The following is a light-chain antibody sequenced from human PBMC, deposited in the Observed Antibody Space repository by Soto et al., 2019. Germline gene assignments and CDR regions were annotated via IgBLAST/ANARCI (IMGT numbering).Light chain of an antibody. CDR3: SSYAGRNVLVV. CDR1: SSDIGSYNL. V-gene: IGLV2-23*01. J-gene: IGLJ2*01. Sequence: QSALTQPGSVSGSPGQSITISCSGTSSDIGSYNLVSWYQQHPGKAPKVIIFEGSRLPSGVSSRFSGSKSGNTASLTISGLRPEDEADYYCSSYAGRNVLVVFGGGTKVTVL. CDR2: EGS.